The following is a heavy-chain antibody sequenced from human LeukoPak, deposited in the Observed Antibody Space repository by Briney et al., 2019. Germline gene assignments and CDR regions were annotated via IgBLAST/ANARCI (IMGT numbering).Heavy chain of an antibody. V-gene: IGHV3-33*01. D-gene: IGHD1-26*01. CDR3: ARALYSGSYYGMDV. CDR1: GFTFSSYG. Sequence: PGGSLRLSCAASGFTFSSYGMHWVRQAPGKGLEWVAVIWYDGSNKYYAGSVKGRFTISRDNSKNTLYLQMNSLRAEDTAVYYCARALYSGSYYGMDVWGQGTTVTVSS. J-gene: IGHJ6*02. CDR2: IWYDGSNK.